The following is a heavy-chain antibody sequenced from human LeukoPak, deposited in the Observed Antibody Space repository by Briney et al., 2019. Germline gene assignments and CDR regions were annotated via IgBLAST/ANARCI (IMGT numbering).Heavy chain of an antibody. J-gene: IGHJ4*02. CDR3: AKRPPPSGLGGDIVDY. CDR1: GFTFSNYA. CDR2: ISGSGGYT. Sequence: GGSLRLSCAASGFTFSNYAMNGVRQAPGKGLEWVSAISGSGGYTYYADSVKGRFTISRDNSKNTLYLQMNSLRAEDTAVYYCAKRPPPSGLGGDIVDYWGRGTLVTVSS. V-gene: IGHV3-23*01. D-gene: IGHD3-16*02.